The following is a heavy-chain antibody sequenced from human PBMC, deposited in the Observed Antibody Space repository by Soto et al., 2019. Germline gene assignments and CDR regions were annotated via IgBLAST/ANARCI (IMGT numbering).Heavy chain of an antibody. V-gene: IGHV4-39*01. CDR2: IYYSGST. Sequence: SETLSLTCTVSGGSISSSSYYWGWIRQPPGKGLEWIGSIYYSGSTYYSPSLKSRVTISVDTSKNHFSLKLTSVTAADTALYYCASQVLTFYYNPSGFDYWGQGTLVTVSS. D-gene: IGHD3-9*01. CDR1: GGSISSSSYY. CDR3: ASQVLTFYYNPSGFDY. J-gene: IGHJ4*02.